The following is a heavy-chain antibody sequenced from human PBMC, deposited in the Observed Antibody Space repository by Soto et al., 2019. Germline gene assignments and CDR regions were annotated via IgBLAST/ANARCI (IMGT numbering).Heavy chain of an antibody. CDR1: GYTFTCYG. J-gene: IGHJ5*02. Sequence: GASVKVSCKASGYTFTCYGISWVRQAPGQGLEWMGWISAYNGNTNYAQKLQGRVTMTTDTSTSTAYMELRSLRSDDTAVYYCARSGVSYYDSSGRNWFDPWGQGTLVTVSS. CDR3: ARSGVSYYDSSGRNWFDP. V-gene: IGHV1-18*04. D-gene: IGHD3-22*01. CDR2: ISAYNGNT.